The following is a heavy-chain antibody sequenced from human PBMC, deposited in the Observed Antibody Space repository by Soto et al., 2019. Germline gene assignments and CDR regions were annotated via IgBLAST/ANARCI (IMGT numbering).Heavy chain of an antibody. CDR3: AREVPGVTSFDY. Sequence: QVQLVQSGPEMMQPGASVKVSCKASGYASLSYAMHWVRQVHGQVYEWLGWINAGVDGTMYSERXXGXXRIARGTSANTVYMELNALTSEDTAVYYCAREVPGVTSFDYWGQGTLVIVSS. J-gene: IGHJ4*02. CDR1: GYASLSYA. CDR2: INAGVDGT. D-gene: IGHD3-10*01. V-gene: IGHV1-3*01.